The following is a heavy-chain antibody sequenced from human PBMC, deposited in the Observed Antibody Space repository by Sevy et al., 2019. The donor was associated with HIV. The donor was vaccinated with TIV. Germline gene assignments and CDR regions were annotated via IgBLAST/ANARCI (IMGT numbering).Heavy chain of an antibody. J-gene: IGHJ6*02. D-gene: IGHD3-10*01. V-gene: IGHV3-21*01. CDR2: ISSISNYI. Sequence: GSLRLSCAASGFTFSTYRMNWVRQAPGKGLEGVSSISSISNYIYYADPGKGRLTISRDNAKNSLYLQMNSLGAEDTAVYYCARDGARITMVQGVMAYYYGMDVWGQGTTVTVSS. CDR3: ARDGARITMVQGVMAYYYGMDV. CDR1: GFTFSTYR.